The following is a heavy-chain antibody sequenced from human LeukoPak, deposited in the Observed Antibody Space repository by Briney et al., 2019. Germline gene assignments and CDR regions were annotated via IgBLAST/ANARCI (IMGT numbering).Heavy chain of an antibody. Sequence: PSETLSLTCTVSGGSISSYYRSWIRQPAGKGLEWIGRIYTSGSTNYNPSLKSRFTMSVDTSKNQFSLKLSSVTAADTAVYYCARSPAGLYYYYYMDVWGKGTTVTVSS. CDR2: IYTSGST. J-gene: IGHJ6*03. V-gene: IGHV4-4*07. CDR1: GGSISSYY. CDR3: ARSPAGLYYYYYMDV. D-gene: IGHD2-2*01.